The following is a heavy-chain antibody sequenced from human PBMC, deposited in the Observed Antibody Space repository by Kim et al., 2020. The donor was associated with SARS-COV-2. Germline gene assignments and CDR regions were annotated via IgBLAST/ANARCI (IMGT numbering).Heavy chain of an antibody. CDR2: IRSKAYGGTT. CDR1: GFTFGDYA. J-gene: IGHJ5*02. D-gene: IGHD2-2*01. Sequence: GGSLRLSCTASGFTFGDYAMSWFRQAPGKGLEWVGFIRSKAYGGTTEYAASVKGRFTISRDDSKSIAYLQMNSLKTEDTAVYYCTRAIGYCSSTSWGGQRDCNWFDPWGQGTLVTVSS. CDR3: TRAIGYCSSTSWGGQRDCNWFDP. V-gene: IGHV3-49*03.